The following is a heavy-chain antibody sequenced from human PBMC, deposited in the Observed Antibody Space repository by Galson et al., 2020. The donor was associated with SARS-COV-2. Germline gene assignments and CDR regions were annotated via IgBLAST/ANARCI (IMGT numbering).Heavy chain of an antibody. V-gene: IGHV1-2*04. J-gene: IGHJ4*02. CDR1: GYTFTAYY. CDR3: ARETEMATFNYFDY. D-gene: IGHD5-12*01. CDR2: INPNTGVT. Sequence: ASVKVSWKTSGYTFTAYYIHWVRQAPGQGLEWMGWINPNTGVTNYAQKFQGWVTMTRHTSISTAYMALSRLKSDDTAVYYCARETEMATFNYFDYWGQGTLVTVSS.